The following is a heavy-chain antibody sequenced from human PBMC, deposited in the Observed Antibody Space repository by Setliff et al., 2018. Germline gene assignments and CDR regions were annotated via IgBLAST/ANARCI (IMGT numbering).Heavy chain of an antibody. CDR1: GYLFSISW. CDR3: ARHRVGNSGYAIPILDF. V-gene: IGHV5-51*01. J-gene: IGHJ4*02. D-gene: IGHD5-12*01. CDR2: IYPGDSQI. Sequence: PGESLKISCKDPGYLFSISWIGWVRQTPGKGLDWMGLIYPGDSQIRYSPSFQGQVTISADKSISTAYLQWSSLKAADTAIYYCARHRVGNSGYAIPILDFWGQGALVTVSS.